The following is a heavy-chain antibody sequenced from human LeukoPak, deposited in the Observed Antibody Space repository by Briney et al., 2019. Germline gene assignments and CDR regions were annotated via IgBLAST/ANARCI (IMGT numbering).Heavy chain of an antibody. CDR1: GFTFSSYW. D-gene: IGHD6-13*01. Sequence: GGSLRLSCAASGFTFSSYWMSWVRQAPGKGLEWVAYIKQDGSEKYYVDSVKGRFTISRDNAKNSLYLQMNSLRAEDTAVYYCASAAAGTFVGYYYYYMDVWGKGTTVTVSS. V-gene: IGHV3-7*01. CDR2: IKQDGSEK. J-gene: IGHJ6*03. CDR3: ASAAAGTFVGYYYYYMDV.